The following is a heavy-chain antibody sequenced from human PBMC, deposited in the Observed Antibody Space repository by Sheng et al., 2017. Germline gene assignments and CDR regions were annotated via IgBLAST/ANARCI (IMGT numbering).Heavy chain of an antibody. CDR2: ISSSSSYI. J-gene: IGHJ4*02. CDR1: GFTFSSYS. Sequence: EVQLVESGGGLVKPGGSLRLSCAASGFTFSSYSMNWVRQAPGKGLEWVSSISSSSSYIYYADSVKGRFTISRDNAKNSLYLQMNSLRAEDTAVYYCARVPSAYCGGDCYSDYWGQGTLVTVSS. D-gene: IGHD2-21*01. CDR3: ARVPSAYCGGDCYSDY. V-gene: IGHV3-21*01.